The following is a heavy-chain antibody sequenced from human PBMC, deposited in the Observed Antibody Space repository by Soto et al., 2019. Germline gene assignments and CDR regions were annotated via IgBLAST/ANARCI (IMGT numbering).Heavy chain of an antibody. CDR1: GYTFASYG. J-gene: IGHJ3*02. CDR3: ARVGAYYLNAFDI. CDR2: ISGHNGNT. Sequence: ASVKGSCKASGYTFASYGITWVRQAPGQGLEWMGRISGHNGNTKYTQKLQGRVTMTRDTSTSTAYMELRSLRSDDTAVYYCARVGAYYLNAFDIRGQGTMVTVS. D-gene: IGHD3-22*01. V-gene: IGHV1-18*01.